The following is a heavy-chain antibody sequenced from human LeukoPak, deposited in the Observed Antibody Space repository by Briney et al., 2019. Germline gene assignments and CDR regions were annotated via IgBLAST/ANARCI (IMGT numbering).Heavy chain of an antibody. CDR1: GFTFSSYS. D-gene: IGHD6-13*01. CDR2: ISSSSSTI. CDR3: ASAPAIAAADY. Sequence: GGSLRLSCAASGFTFSSYSMNWVRQAPGKGLERVSYISSSSSTIYYADSVKGRFTISRDNAKNSLYLQMNSLRAEDTAVYYCASAPAIAAADYWGQGTLVTVSS. V-gene: IGHV3-48*01. J-gene: IGHJ4*02.